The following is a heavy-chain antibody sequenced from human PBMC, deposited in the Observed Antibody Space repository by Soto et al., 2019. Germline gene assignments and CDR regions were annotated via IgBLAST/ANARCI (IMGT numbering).Heavy chain of an antibody. J-gene: IGHJ6*02. CDR2: ISGSGGST. CDR3: AKMSGGHLTSTPYYYYGMDV. V-gene: IGHV3-23*01. CDR1: GFTFSSYG. Sequence: PGGSLRLSCAASGFTFSSYGMSWVRQAPGKGLEWVSAISGSGGSTYYADSVKGRFTISRDNSKNTLYLQMNSLRAEDTAVYYCAKMSGGHLTSTPYYYYGMDVWGQGTTVTVSS.